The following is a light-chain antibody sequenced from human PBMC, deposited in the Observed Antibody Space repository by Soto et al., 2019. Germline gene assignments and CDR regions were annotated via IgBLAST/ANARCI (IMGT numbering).Light chain of an antibody. Sequence: EVVMTQSPATLSVSPGERATLSCRASESVRSYLAWYQQKPGQAPRLLIYGASPRATGIPARFSGSGSGTEFTLPISSLQSEDFAIYYCQQYNNWPPITFGQGTRLEIK. CDR1: ESVRSY. CDR2: GAS. J-gene: IGKJ5*01. CDR3: QQYNNWPPIT. V-gene: IGKV3-15*01.